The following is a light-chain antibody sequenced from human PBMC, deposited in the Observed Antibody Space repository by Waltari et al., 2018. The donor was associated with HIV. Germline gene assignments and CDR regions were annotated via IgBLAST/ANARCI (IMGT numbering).Light chain of an antibody. CDR1: QSISSW. V-gene: IGKV1-5*03. CDR3: QQYNTNPYT. J-gene: IGKJ2*01. CDR2: KAS. Sequence: DIQMTQSPSTLSASVGDRVTITCRASQSISSWLAWYQQKPGKAPKLLFYKASSLESGVPSSFSGSGLGTEFTLTFGSLQPDDLATITAQQYNTNPYTFGQGTKRGSN.